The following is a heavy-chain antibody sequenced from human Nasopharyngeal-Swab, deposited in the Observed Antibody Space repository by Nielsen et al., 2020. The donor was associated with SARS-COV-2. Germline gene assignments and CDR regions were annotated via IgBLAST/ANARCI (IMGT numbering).Heavy chain of an antibody. D-gene: IGHD2-15*01. CDR1: GFTFSDSA. CDR2: LRSKGNNYAT. J-gene: IGHJ4*02. Sequence: GESLKISCAASGFTFSDSAIHWVRQASGKGLEWVGRLRSKGNNYATAYAASVKGRFTIFRDAPTNTAYLQMNSLKTEDTAVYYCTRCGGGCYSGRDYWGQGTLVTVSS. CDR3: TRCGGGCYSGRDY. V-gene: IGHV3-73*01.